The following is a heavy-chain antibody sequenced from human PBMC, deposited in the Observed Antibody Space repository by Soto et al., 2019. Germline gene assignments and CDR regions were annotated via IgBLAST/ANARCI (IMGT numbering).Heavy chain of an antibody. D-gene: IGHD3-22*01. CDR1: GLHFRNYG. V-gene: IGHV3-21*01. CDR2: VSKSDYT. J-gene: IGHJ4*02. CDR3: AREDSIIMPAVSDF. Sequence: PGGSLRLSYAVSGLHFRNYGINWVRQAPGKGLEWVSSVSKSDYTYYSDSVKGRFPISRDNAKNSVSLQMTTLRAEDTAVYYCAREDSIIMPAVSDFWGQGTLVTVSS.